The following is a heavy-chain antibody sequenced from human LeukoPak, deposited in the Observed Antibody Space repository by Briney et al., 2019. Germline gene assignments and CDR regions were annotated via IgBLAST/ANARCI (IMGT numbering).Heavy chain of an antibody. V-gene: IGHV3-7*01. D-gene: IGHD2/OR15-2a*01. CDR1: GLTFNSSW. Sequence: GGSLRLSCAVSGLTFNSSWMDWVRQAPGKGLEWVASINPDGIKRYSADSVKGRFTISRDNARNSLYLQMDSLRVEDTAFYYCARDLAFSRLDYWGQGVLVTVSS. CDR2: INPDGIKR. J-gene: IGHJ4*02. CDR3: ARDLAFSRLDY.